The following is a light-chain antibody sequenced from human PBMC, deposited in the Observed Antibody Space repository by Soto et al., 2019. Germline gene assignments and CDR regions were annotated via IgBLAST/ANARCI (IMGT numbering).Light chain of an antibody. CDR2: AAS. CDR1: QSISSY. Sequence: DIQMTQSPSSLSASVGDRVTLTCRASQSISSYLNWYQQEPGKAPKLLIYAASTLQKGDPSKYTGSGSGTDFTLTISSLQTEGFATYYWQHTYSTPQTFGQGTKVEIK. CDR3: QHTYSTPQT. J-gene: IGKJ1*01. V-gene: IGKV1-39*01.